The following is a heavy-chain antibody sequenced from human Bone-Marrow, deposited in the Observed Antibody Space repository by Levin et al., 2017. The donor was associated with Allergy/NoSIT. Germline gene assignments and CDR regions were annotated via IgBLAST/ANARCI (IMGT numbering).Heavy chain of an antibody. CDR2: ISWNSGSI. Sequence: GGSLRLSCAASGFTFDDYAMHWVRQAPGKGLEWVSGISWNSGSIGYADSVKGRFTISRDNAKNSLYLQMNSLRAEDTALYYCAKDSYPGGTAMEHFDYWGQGTLVTVSS. CDR1: GFTFDDYA. D-gene: IGHD5-18*01. J-gene: IGHJ4*02. CDR3: AKDSYPGGTAMEHFDY. V-gene: IGHV3-9*01.